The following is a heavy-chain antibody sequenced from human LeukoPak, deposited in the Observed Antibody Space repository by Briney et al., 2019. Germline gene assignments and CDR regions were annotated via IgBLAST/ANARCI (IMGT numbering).Heavy chain of an antibody. D-gene: IGHD4-17*01. CDR3: ARVATVTRPYYYYYMDV. V-gene: IGHV4-4*07. CDR2: IYTSGST. Sequence: SETLSLTCTVSGGSISSYYWSWIRQPAGKGLEGIGRIYTSGSTNYNPSLKSRVTMSVDTSKNQFSLKLSSVTAADTAVYYCARVATVTRPYYYYYMDVWGKGTTVTISS. J-gene: IGHJ6*03. CDR1: GGSISSYY.